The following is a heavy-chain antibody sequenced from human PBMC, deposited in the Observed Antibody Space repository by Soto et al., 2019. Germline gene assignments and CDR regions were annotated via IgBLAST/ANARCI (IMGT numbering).Heavy chain of an antibody. CDR1: GYTFTSYG. V-gene: IGHV1-18*01. CDR3: ARAKYYGSGSYYPYSYYDGMDV. J-gene: IGHJ6*02. CDR2: ISAYNGNT. Sequence: ASVKVSCKASGYTFTSYGISWVRQAPGQGLEWMGWISAYNGNTNYAQKLQGGVTMTTDRSTSTAYMERRSLRSDDTAVYYCARAKYYGSGSYYPYSYYDGMDVWGQGTTVTVSS. D-gene: IGHD3-10*01.